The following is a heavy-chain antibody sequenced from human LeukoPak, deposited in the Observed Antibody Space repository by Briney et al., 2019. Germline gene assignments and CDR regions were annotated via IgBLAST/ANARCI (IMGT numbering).Heavy chain of an antibody. CDR2: IYYSGGT. V-gene: IGHV4-59*11. CDR3: ARGRGYSYGVFDY. J-gene: IGHJ4*02. CDR1: GGSISSHY. Sequence: SETLSLTCTVSGGSISSHYWSWIRQPPGKGLEWIGYIYYSGGTNYNPSLKSRVTISVDTSKNQFSLKLSSVTAADTAVYYCARGRGYSYGVFDYWGQGTLVTVSS. D-gene: IGHD5-18*01.